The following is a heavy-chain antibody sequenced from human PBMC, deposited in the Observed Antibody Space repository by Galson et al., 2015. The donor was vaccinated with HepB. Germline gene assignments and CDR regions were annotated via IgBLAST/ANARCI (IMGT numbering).Heavy chain of an antibody. J-gene: IGHJ6*02. CDR2: FDPEDAET. CDR1: GYTLSELS. V-gene: IGHV1-24*01. CDR3: ATEGHDILTGRPSYYYYGMDV. D-gene: IGHD3-9*01. Sequence: SVKVSCKVSGYTLSELSMHWVRQAPGKGLEWMGGFDPEDAETIYAQKFQGRVTMTEDTSADTAYMELSSLRSEDTAVYYCATEGHDILTGRPSYYYYGMDVWGQGTTVTVSS.